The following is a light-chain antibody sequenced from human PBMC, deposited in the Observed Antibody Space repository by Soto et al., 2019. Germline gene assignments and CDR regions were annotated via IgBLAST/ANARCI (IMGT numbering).Light chain of an antibody. Sequence: EIVLTQSPGTLSLSPGETATLSCRASQTAIHNYLAWHQQKPGQTPRLIVYGASSRATGIPDRFSGSGAGTDFTLTISRLEPEDFAVYYCQQHGTSPITFGQGTRLEN. CDR3: QQHGTSPIT. CDR2: GAS. J-gene: IGKJ5*01. V-gene: IGKV3-20*01. CDR1: QTAIHNY.